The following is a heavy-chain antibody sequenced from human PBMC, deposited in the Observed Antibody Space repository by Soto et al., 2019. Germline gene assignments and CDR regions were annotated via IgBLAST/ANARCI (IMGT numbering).Heavy chain of an antibody. J-gene: IGHJ4*02. V-gene: IGHV3-7*01. Sequence: VQMVESGGGLVQPGGSLRLSCAASGFTFSNYLMTWVRQAPGKGLEWVANIKEDGSEKYYVDSVKGRFTISRDNAKNSLYLQMNSLRAEDTAVYYCARTNSGSYFERDYWGQRTLVTVSS. CDR1: GFTFSNYL. CDR2: IKEDGSEK. CDR3: ARTNSGSYFERDY. D-gene: IGHD1-26*01.